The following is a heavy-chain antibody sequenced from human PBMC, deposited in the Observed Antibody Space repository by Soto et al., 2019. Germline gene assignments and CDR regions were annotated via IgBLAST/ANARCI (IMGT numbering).Heavy chain of an antibody. V-gene: IGHV2-5*02. Sequence: SGPTLVNPTQTLTLTCTFSGFSLSTSGVGVGWIRQPPGKALEWLALIYWDDDKRYSPSLKSRLTISKDTSKNQVVLTMTNLDPVHTGTYYPASAWYRDQYYHGMGVWGQGNAVTGSS. J-gene: IGHJ6*02. CDR2: IYWDDDK. CDR3: ASAWYRDQYYHGMGV. D-gene: IGHD6-13*01. CDR1: GFSLSTSGVG.